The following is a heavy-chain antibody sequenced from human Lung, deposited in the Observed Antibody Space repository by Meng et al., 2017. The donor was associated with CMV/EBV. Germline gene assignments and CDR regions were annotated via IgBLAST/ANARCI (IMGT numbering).Heavy chain of an antibody. D-gene: IGHD3-16*02. V-gene: IGHV3-53*01. CDR3: ARDRVSYTTSSDPFDC. CDR2: VYSDGRT. J-gene: IGHJ4*02. Sequence: GGSLKIXXAASGFSVSVKYMTWVRQAPGKGLEWVSVVYSDGRTNFADSVKGRFTISRDNAKNALYLQMNSLRVEDTAVYYCARDRVSYTTSSDPFDCWGQGTLVTVSS. CDR1: GFSVSVKY.